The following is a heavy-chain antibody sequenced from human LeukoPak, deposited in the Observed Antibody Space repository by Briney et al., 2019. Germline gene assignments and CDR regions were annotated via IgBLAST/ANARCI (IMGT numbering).Heavy chain of an antibody. J-gene: IGHJ3*02. CDR1: GFTFSSYT. D-gene: IGHD3-10*01. V-gene: IGHV3-21*01. Sequence: PGGSLRLSCAASGFTFSSYTMNWVRQAPGKGLEWVSSISTPSYKYYSDSLKGRFTISRDNAKNSLCLQMNSLRAEDTAVYYCARDTYGSGNEVAFDIRGQGTMVTVSP. CDR3: ARDTYGSGNEVAFDI. CDR2: ISTPSYK.